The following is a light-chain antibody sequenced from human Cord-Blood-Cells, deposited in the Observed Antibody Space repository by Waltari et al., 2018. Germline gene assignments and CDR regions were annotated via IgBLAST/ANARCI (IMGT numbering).Light chain of an antibody. CDR1: QSISSY. J-gene: IGKJ1*01. CDR3: QQSYSTTPTWT. CDR2: AAS. Sequence: DIQMTQSPSSLSASVGDRVTITCRASQSISSYLNWYQQKPSKAPKLLIYAASSLQSGVPLTFSCSGSGTDFTLTISSMQPEDFATYYCQQSYSTTPTWTFGQGTKVEIK. V-gene: IGKV1-39*01.